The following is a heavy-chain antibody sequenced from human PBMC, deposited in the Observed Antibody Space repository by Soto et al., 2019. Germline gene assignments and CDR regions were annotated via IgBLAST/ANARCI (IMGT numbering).Heavy chain of an antibody. J-gene: IGHJ6*02. Sequence: QVQLVQSGAEVKKPGASVNISCKASGYTFIGYYMNWVRQAPGQGLEWMGWINPSTGGAHSAQKFQGSVTMTSDRSSSTAYVELRGLKSDDSAVYYCARASGRDYYYGMGVWGQGTTVIVSS. V-gene: IGHV1-2*04. CDR3: ARASGRDYYYGMGV. CDR2: INPSTGGA. CDR1: GYTFIGYY.